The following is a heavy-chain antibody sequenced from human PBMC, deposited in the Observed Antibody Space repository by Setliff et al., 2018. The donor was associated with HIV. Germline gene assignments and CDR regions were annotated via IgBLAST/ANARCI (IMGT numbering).Heavy chain of an antibody. CDR3: ATGEMATTRGWYFDS. Sequence: SVKVSCKASGGTFSTSELRGVRQAPGQGLEWMGGIIPILGTPKYAQKFQGSVTITADESTSTAYMELSSLRSEDTAVYYCATGEMATTRGWYFDSWGQGTLVTVSS. CDR1: GGTFSTSE. J-gene: IGHJ4*02. D-gene: IGHD1-1*01. CDR2: IIPILGTP. V-gene: IGHV1-69*13.